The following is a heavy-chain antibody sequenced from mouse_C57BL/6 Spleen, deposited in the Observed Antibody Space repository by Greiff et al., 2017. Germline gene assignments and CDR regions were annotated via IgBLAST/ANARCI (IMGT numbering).Heavy chain of an antibody. CDR2: IHPNSGST. V-gene: IGHV1-64*01. J-gene: IGHJ4*01. CDR3: ARWGLRRDYAMDY. D-gene: IGHD2-4*01. CDR1: GYTFTSYW. Sequence: QVQLKQSGAELVKPGASVKLSCKASGYTFTSYWMHWVKQRPGQGLEWIGMIHPNSGSTNYNEKFKSKATLTVDKSSSTAYMQLSSLTSEDSAVYYCARWGLRRDYAMDYWGQGTSVTVSS.